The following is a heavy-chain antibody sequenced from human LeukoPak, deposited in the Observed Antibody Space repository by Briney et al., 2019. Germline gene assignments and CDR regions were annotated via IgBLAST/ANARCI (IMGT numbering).Heavy chain of an antibody. Sequence: SETLSLTCAVYGGSFSGYYWSWIRQPPGKGLEWIGEINHSGSTNYNPSLKSRVTISVDTSKNQSSLKLSSVTAAETAVYYCARVGPYGAYYYYYYMDVWGKGTTVTVSS. J-gene: IGHJ6*03. V-gene: IGHV4-34*01. CDR2: INHSGST. D-gene: IGHD4-17*01. CDR3: ARVGPYGAYYYYYYMDV. CDR1: GGSFSGYY.